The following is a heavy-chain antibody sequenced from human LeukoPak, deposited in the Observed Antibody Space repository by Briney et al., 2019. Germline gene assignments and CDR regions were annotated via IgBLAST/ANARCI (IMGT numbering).Heavy chain of an antibody. CDR3: ARAVPAYDSSGYLSY. CDR1: GFTFSSYA. D-gene: IGHD3-22*01. CDR2: ISYDGSNK. V-gene: IGHV3-30-3*01. Sequence: GGSLRLSCAASGFTFSSYAMHWVRQAPGKGLEWVAVISYDGSNKYYADSVKGRFTISRDNSKNTLYLQMSSLRAEDTAVYYCARAVPAYDSSGYLSYWGQGTLVTVSS. J-gene: IGHJ4*02.